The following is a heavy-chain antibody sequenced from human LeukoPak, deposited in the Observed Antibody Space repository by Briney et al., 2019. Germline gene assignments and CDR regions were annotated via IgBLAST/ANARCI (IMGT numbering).Heavy chain of an antibody. J-gene: IGHJ4*02. CDR3: ARGRRYGDFDY. D-gene: IGHD4-17*01. CDR1: GGSISSYY. Sequence: SETLSLTCTVSGGSISSYYWSWIRQPPGKGLEWIGYIYYSGSTNYNPSLKSRVTISVDTSKNQFSLKLSTVTAADTAVYYCARGRRYGDFDYWGQGTLVTVSS. V-gene: IGHV4-59*01. CDR2: IYYSGST.